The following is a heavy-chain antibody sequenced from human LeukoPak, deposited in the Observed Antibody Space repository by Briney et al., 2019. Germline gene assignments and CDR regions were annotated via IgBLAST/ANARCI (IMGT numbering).Heavy chain of an antibody. D-gene: IGHD3-22*01. V-gene: IGHV3-7*02. J-gene: IGHJ4*02. CDR3: ARAQLPDYYDSSGIDY. CDR1: GFTFSSYW. Sequence: GGSLRLSCAASGFTFSSYWMSWVRQAPGKGLEWVANIKQDGSEKYYVDSVKGRFTISRDNAKNSLYLQMNSLRAEDTAVYYCARAQLPDYYDSSGIDYWGQGTPVTVSS. CDR2: IKQDGSEK.